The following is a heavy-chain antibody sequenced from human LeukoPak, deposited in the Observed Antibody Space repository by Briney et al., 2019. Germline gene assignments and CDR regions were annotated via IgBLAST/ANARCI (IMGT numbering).Heavy chain of an antibody. D-gene: IGHD2-15*01. V-gene: IGHV1-69*13. CDR3: ARGYCSGGSCYPGSHYYGMDV. Sequence: SVKVSCKASGGTFSSYAISWVRQAPGQGLEWMGGIIPIFGTANHAQKFQGRVTITADESTSTAYMELSSLRSEDTAVYYCARGYCSGGSCYPGSHYYGMDVWGQGTTVTVSS. J-gene: IGHJ6*02. CDR2: IIPIFGTA. CDR1: GGTFSSYA.